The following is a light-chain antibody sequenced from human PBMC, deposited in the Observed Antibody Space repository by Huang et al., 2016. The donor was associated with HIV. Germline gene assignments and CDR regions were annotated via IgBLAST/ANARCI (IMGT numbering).Light chain of an antibody. J-gene: IGKJ4*01. Sequence: EIVMTQSPATLSVSPGERVILSCRASESVSSSLAWYQQKPGQAPRLLIYGASTRASGVPPRFSGSGSGTEFTLTNSSLQSADFEVYYCQQYNNWPPLLTFGGGTKVEIK. CDR2: GAS. CDR3: QQYNNWPPLLT. CDR1: ESVSSS. V-gene: IGKV3-15*01.